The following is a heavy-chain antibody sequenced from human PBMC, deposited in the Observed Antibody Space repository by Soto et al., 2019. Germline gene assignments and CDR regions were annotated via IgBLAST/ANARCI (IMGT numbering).Heavy chain of an antibody. CDR2: IGRTGIDR. CDR3: VCDVNRRY. J-gene: IGHJ4*02. CDR1: GFSFSTST. V-gene: IGHV3-21*01. Sequence: EVQLVESGGGLVKPGGSLRLSCAGSGFSFSTSTMNWVRQAPGKGLEFVSSIGRTGIDRYYIDSVKGRFTISRDNAQNSLYLQMNSLRAEDTALYYFVCDVNRRYWGQGTLVTVSS.